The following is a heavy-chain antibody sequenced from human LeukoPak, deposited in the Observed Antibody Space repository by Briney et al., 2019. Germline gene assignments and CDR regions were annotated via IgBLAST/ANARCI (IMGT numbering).Heavy chain of an antibody. Sequence: ASVKVSCKVSGYTLTELSMHWVRQAPGKGLEWMGGFDPEDGETIYAQKFQGRVTMTEDTSTDTAYMELSSLRSEDTAVYYCARQAYDSSGYYSGSWLDPWGQGTLVTVSS. J-gene: IGHJ5*02. CDR2: FDPEDGET. D-gene: IGHD3-22*01. V-gene: IGHV1-24*01. CDR1: GYTLTELS. CDR3: ARQAYDSSGYYSGSWLDP.